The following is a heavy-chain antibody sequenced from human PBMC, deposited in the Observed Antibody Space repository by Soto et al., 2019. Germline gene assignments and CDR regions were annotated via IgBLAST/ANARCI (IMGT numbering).Heavy chain of an antibody. Sequence: EVQLVESGGGLVQPGGSLRLSCAVSGFTFGSYWMNWVRLIPGKGLEWVAYIKPDGSATYYVDSVKGRFTISRDNAKNSQYLQMNSLRVEDTAVYYCARAGYCGLGCYYYFDYWGQGTLVTVSS. J-gene: IGHJ4*02. CDR1: GFTFGSYW. D-gene: IGHD2-21*02. CDR2: IKPDGSAT. CDR3: ARAGYCGLGCYYYFDY. V-gene: IGHV3-7*01.